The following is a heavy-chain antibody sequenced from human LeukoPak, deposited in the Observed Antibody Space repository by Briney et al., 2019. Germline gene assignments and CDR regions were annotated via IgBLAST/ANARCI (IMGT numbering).Heavy chain of an antibody. J-gene: IGHJ4*02. CDR1: GGSISPYY. V-gene: IGHV4-59*01. CDR3: ARDENPWNLHG. CDR2: IHYSGMT. D-gene: IGHD1-1*01. Sequence: SKTLSLTCTVYGGSISPYYWAWIRQSPGKALEWIGNIHYSGMTSYNPSLKSRVTMSVDTSDNHFSLQLSSVTAADTAIYYCARDENPWNLHGWGRARLVTVSS.